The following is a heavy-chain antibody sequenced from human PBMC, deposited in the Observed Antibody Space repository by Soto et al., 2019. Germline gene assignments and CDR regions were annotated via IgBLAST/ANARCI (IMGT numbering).Heavy chain of an antibody. CDR3: ARDKASYDYIWGSYRPRIPYFDY. V-gene: IGHV6-1*01. CDR1: GDSVSSNSAA. Sequence: PSQTLSLTCAISGDSVSSNSAAWNWNRQSPSRGLEWLGRTYYRSKWYNDYAVSVKSRITINPDTSKNQFSLQLNSVTPEDTAVYYCARDKASYDYIWGSYRPRIPYFDYWGQGTLVTVSS. J-gene: IGHJ4*02. CDR2: TYYRSKWYN. D-gene: IGHD3-16*02.